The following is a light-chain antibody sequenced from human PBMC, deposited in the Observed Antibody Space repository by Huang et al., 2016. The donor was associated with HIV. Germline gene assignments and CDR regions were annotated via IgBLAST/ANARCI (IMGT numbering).Light chain of an antibody. CDR2: DAS. V-gene: IGKV3-11*01. J-gene: IGKJ4*01. CDR1: QSVSSS. CDR3: QQRSNWPLT. Sequence: EIVLTQSPATLSLSPGERATLSCRASQSVSSSLACYQQKPGQSPRLLIYDASNMATGIPARFSGSGSGTDFTLTISSLEPEDFAVYYCQQRSNWPLTFGGGTKVDIK.